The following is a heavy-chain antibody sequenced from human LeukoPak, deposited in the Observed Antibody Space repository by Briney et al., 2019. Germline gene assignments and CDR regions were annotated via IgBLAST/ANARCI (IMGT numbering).Heavy chain of an antibody. CDR3: AREWDTSSFDPRASGDH. J-gene: IGHJ4*02. CDR2: INHSGST. V-gene: IGHV4-34*01. Sequence: PSETLSLTCAVYGGSFSGYYWSWIRQPPGKGLEWIGEINHSGSTNYNPSLKSRVTISVDTSKNQFSLKLSFVTAADTAVYYCAREWDTSSFDPRASGDHWGQGTPVTVSS. CDR1: GGSFSGYY. D-gene: IGHD3-9*01.